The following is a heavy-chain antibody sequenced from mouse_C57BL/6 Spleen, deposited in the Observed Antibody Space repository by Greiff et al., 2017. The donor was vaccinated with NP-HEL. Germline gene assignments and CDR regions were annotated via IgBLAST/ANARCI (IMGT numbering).Heavy chain of an antibody. Sequence: QVQLKQPGAELVRPGTSVKLSCKASGYTFTSYWMHWVKQRPGQGLEWIGVIDPSDSYTNYNEKFKSKATLTVDKSSSTAYMQLSSLTSADSAVYYCAREGAADFDYWGQGTTLTVSS. V-gene: IGHV1-59*01. CDR2: IDPSDSYT. CDR1: GYTFTSYW. CDR3: AREGAADFDY. J-gene: IGHJ2*01.